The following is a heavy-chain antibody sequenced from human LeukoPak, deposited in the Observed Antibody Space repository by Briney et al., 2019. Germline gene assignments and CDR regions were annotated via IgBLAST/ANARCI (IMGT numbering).Heavy chain of an antibody. CDR1: GYTFTSYG. CDR3: ARGSAGYSSRPDAFDI. CDR2: ISAYNGNT. J-gene: IGHJ3*02. Sequence: ASVKVSCKASGYTFTSYGISWVRQAPGQGLEWMGWISAYNGNTNYAQKLQGRVTMTTDTSTSTAYMELRSLRSDDTAVYYCARGSAGYSSRPDAFDIWGQGTMVTVSS. D-gene: IGHD6-13*01. V-gene: IGHV1-18*01.